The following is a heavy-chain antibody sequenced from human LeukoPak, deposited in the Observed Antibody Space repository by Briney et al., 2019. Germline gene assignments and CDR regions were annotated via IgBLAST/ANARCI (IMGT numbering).Heavy chain of an antibody. CDR1: GFTFSDYY. Sequence: PGGSLRLSCAASGFTFSDYYMSWVRQAPGKGLEWVANIKQDGSEKYYVDSVKGRFTISRDNAKNSLYLQMNSLRAEDTAVYYCARDRDLSGSQLHLDAFDIWGQGTMVTVSS. D-gene: IGHD1-26*01. J-gene: IGHJ3*02. CDR3: ARDRDLSGSQLHLDAFDI. V-gene: IGHV3-7*01. CDR2: IKQDGSEK.